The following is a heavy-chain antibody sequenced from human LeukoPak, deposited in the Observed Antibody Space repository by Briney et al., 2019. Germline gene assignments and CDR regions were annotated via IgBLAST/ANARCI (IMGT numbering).Heavy chain of an antibody. Sequence: GGSLRLSCAASGFTFSSNWMHWVRQAPGKGLVWVSHINRDGSTTYYADSVKGRFTISRDNAKNTLYLQMNSLRVEDTAVYYCAMDAAVKDSWGQGTLVTVSS. CDR2: INRDGSTT. CDR1: GFTFSSNW. J-gene: IGHJ4*02. V-gene: IGHV3-74*01. D-gene: IGHD4-17*01. CDR3: AMDAAVKDS.